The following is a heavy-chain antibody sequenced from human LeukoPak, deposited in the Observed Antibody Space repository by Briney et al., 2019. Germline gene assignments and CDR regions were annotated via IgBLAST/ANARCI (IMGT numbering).Heavy chain of an antibody. J-gene: IGHJ4*02. CDR1: GFTFSSYA. V-gene: IGHV3-30-3*01. CDR3: ARGSPAGLPKDPSFDY. CDR2: ISYDGSNK. D-gene: IGHD2-21*02. Sequence: PGGSLRLSCAASGFTFSSYAMHWVRQAPGKGLGWVAVISYDGSNKYYADSVKGRFTISRDNSKNTLYLQMNSLRAEDTAVYYCARGSPAGLPKDPSFDYWGQGTLVTVSS.